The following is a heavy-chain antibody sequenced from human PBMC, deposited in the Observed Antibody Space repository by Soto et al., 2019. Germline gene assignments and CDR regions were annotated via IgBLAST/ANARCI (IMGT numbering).Heavy chain of an antibody. CDR1: GFTFSSYG. D-gene: IGHD6-13*01. Sequence: GGSLRLSCAASGFTFSSYGMHWVRQAPGKGLEWVAVIWYDGSYKYYADSVKGRFTISRDNSKNTLYLQMNSLRVEDTAVYYCVRGGSSSWYLRWFDPWGQGTLVTVSS. CDR3: VRGGSSSWYLRWFDP. CDR2: IWYDGSYK. V-gene: IGHV3-33*01. J-gene: IGHJ5*01.